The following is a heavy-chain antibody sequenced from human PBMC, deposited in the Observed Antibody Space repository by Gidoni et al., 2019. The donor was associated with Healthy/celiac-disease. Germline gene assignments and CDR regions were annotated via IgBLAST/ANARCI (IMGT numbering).Heavy chain of an antibody. CDR2: ISAYNGNT. V-gene: IGHV1-18*01. CDR3: ARDLAPGTTVVTSHRYYYYYGMDV. Sequence: VQSGAEVKKPGASVKVSCKASGYTFTSYGISWVRQAPGQGLEWMGWISAYNGNTNYAQKLQGRVTMTTDTSTSTAYMELRSLRSDDTAVYYCARDLAPGTTVVTSHRYYYYYGMDVWGQGTTVTVSS. D-gene: IGHD5-12*01. CDR1: GYTFTSYG. J-gene: IGHJ6*02.